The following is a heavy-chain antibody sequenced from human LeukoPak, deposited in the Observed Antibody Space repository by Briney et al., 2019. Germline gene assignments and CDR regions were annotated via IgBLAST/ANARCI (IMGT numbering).Heavy chain of an antibody. CDR3: AREDYGSSPPDY. D-gene: IGHD6-6*01. J-gene: IGHJ4*02. V-gene: IGHV3-21*01. Sequence: PGGSLRLSCAAPGFTFSSYGMNWVRQAPGKGLEWVSSISSSSSYIYYADSVKGRFTISRDNAKNSLYLQMNSLRAEDTAVYYCAREDYGSSPPDYWGRGTLVTVSS. CDR2: ISSSSSYI. CDR1: GFTFSSYG.